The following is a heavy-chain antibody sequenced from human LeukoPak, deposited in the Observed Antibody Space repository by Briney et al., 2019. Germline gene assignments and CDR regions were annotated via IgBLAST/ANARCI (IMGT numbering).Heavy chain of an antibody. CDR3: ARHDRNSGGYYDFDY. CDR2: IYYSGST. Sequence: PSETLSLTCTVSGGSISSYYWSWIRQPPGKGLEWIGFIYYSGSTKYNPSLRSRVTISVDTSKNQFSLKLTSVTAADTAVYYCARHDRNSGGYYDFDYWAREPWSPSPQ. D-gene: IGHD1-26*01. V-gene: IGHV4-59*08. J-gene: IGHJ4*02. CDR1: GGSISSYY.